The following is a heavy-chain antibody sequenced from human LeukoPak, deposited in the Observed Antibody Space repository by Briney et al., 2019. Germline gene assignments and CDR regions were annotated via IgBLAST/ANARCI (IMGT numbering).Heavy chain of an antibody. J-gene: IGHJ4*02. D-gene: IGHD2-2*01. CDR3: AKLGCTGTFCYANY. Sequence: PGGSLRLSCAASGFTFSSYAMSWVRQAPGKGLEWVSAISGSGGSTYYADSVKGRFTISRDNSKNTLYLQMNSLRAEDTALYYCAKLGCTGTFCYANYWGQGTLVTVSS. V-gene: IGHV3-23*01. CDR1: GFTFSSYA. CDR2: ISGSGGST.